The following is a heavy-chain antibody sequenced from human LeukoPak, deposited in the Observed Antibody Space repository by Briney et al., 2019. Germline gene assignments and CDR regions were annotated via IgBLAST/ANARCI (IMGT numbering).Heavy chain of an antibody. CDR1: GFTFSTYS. V-gene: IGHV3-21*01. D-gene: IGHD4-23*01. J-gene: IGHJ4*02. CDR3: ARVPGVTRYFDS. CDR2: ISSSSSYI. Sequence: PGGSLRLSCAASGFTFSTYSMNWVRQAPGKGLEWVSSISSSSSYIYYTDSVKGRFTISRDNAKNSLYLQVNSLRAEDTAVYYCARVPGVTRYFDSWGQGILVTVSS.